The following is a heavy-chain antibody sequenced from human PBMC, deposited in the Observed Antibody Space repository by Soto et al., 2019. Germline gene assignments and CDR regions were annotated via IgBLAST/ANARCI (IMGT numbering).Heavy chain of an antibody. CDR3: AKEESSDDRDYGMDV. J-gene: IGHJ6*02. Sequence: EVQLVESGGVVVQPGGSLRLSCAASGFTFDDYTMHWVRQAPGKGLEWVSLISWDGGSTYFADSVKGRFTISRDNSKNSLYLQMNSLRTEDTALYYCAKEESSDDRDYGMDVWGQGTTVTVSS. V-gene: IGHV3-43*01. CDR1: GFTFDDYT. CDR2: ISWDGGST. D-gene: IGHD6-25*01.